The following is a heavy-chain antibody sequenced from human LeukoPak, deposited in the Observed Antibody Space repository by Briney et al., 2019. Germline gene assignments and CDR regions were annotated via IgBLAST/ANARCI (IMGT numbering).Heavy chain of an antibody. J-gene: IGHJ5*02. V-gene: IGHV4-4*09. CDR3: ARATDIVVVPAAPGWFDP. D-gene: IGHD2-2*01. Sequence: SETLSLTCTVSGGSISSYCWSWIRQPPGKGLEWIGYIYTSGSTNYNPSLKSRVTISVDTSKNQFSLKLSSVTAADTAVYYCARATDIVVVPAAPGWFDPWGQGTLVTVSS. CDR2: IYTSGST. CDR1: GGSISSYC.